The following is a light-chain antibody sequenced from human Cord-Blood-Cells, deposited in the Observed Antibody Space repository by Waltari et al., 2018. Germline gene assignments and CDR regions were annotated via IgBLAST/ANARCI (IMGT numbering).Light chain of an antibody. CDR1: QSVLYSSNNKNY. CDR2: CAS. CDR3: QQYYNTPVT. J-gene: IGKJ4*02. V-gene: IGKV4-1*01. Sequence: DIVMTQSPDTLAVSLGERATINCKSSQSVLYSSNNKNYLAWYQQKPGQHPKLLIYCASTRESGVPDRFSGSGSETDFTLIISSRQAEDVAVYYCQQYYNTPVTFGGGTKVEIK.